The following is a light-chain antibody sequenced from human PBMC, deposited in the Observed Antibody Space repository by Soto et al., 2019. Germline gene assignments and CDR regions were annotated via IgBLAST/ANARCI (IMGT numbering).Light chain of an antibody. V-gene: IGKV3-11*01. J-gene: IGKJ2*01. Sequence: EIVLTQSPATLSLSPGETATLSCRASQSVSSSLAWYQQRPGQAPRLLIYDASNRATGIPARFSGSGSGTDFTLTISSLEPEDFPIYYCQQRGDWPRTFGQGTKLEIK. CDR3: QQRGDWPRT. CDR2: DAS. CDR1: QSVSSS.